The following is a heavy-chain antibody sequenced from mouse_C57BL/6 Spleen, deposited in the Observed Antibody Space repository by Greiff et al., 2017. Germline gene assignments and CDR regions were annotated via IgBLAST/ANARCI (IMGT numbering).Heavy chain of an antibody. Sequence: QVQLQQPGTELVKPGASVKLSCKASGYTFTSYWMHWVKQRTGQGLEWIGNINPSNGGTNYNEKFKSKATLTVDKSASTAYMQLSSLTSEDSAVYYCARENYYGSTAWFAYWGQGTLVTVSA. V-gene: IGHV1-53*01. D-gene: IGHD1-1*01. CDR3: ARENYYGSTAWFAY. J-gene: IGHJ3*01. CDR1: GYTFTSYW. CDR2: INPSNGGT.